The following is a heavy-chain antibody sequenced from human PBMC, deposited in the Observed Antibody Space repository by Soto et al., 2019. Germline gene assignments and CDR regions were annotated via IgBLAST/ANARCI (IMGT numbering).Heavy chain of an antibody. CDR2: INPNSGGT. J-gene: IGHJ4*02. CDR1: GYTVTGYY. V-gene: IGHV1-2*04. Sequence: ASVKVSCKASGYTVTGYYMHCVRQAPGQGLEWMGWINPNSGGTNYAQKFQGWVTMTRDTSISTAYMELSRLRSDDTAVYYCARDDGYSYAFDYWVQGTLVTVSS. CDR3: ARDDGYSYAFDY. D-gene: IGHD5-18*01.